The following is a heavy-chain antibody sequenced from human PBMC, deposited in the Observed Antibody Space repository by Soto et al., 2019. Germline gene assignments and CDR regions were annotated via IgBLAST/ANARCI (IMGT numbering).Heavy chain of an antibody. V-gene: IGHV1-69*13. CDR2: IIPIFGTA. D-gene: IGHD2-15*01. J-gene: IGHJ4*02. CDR3: ARSPCSGGSCSSRYFDY. Sequence: SVKVSCKASGGTFSSYAISWVRQAPGQGLEWMGGIIPIFGTANYAQKFQGRVTITADESTSTAYMELSSLRSEDTAVYYCARSPCSGGSCSSRYFDYWGQGTLVTVSS. CDR1: GGTFSSYA.